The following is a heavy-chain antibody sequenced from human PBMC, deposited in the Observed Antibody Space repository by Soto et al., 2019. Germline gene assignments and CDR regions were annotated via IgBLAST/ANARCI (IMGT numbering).Heavy chain of an antibody. D-gene: IGHD3-22*01. Sequence: TLSLTCAVSGGSISSGGYSWSWIRQPPGKGLEWIGYIYHSGSTYYNPSLKSRVTISVDRSKNQFSLKLSSVTAADTAVYYCARENYYDSSGYYSGSFDPWGQGTLVTVSS. J-gene: IGHJ5*02. CDR2: IYHSGST. V-gene: IGHV4-30-2*01. CDR1: GGSISSGGYS. CDR3: ARENYYDSSGYYSGSFDP.